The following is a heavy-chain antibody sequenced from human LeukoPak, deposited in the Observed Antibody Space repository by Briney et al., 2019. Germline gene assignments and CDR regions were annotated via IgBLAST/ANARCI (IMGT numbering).Heavy chain of an antibody. CDR2: IYYSGST. CDR1: GGSISSYY. D-gene: IGHD6-19*01. CDR3: ARFDSSGWYYFDY. Sequence: SETLSLTCTVSGGSISSYYWSRIRQPPGKGLEWIGYIYYSGSTNYNPSLKSRVTISVDTSKNQFSLKLSSVTAADTAVYYCARFDSSGWYYFDYWGQGTLVTVSS. J-gene: IGHJ4*02. V-gene: IGHV4-59*01.